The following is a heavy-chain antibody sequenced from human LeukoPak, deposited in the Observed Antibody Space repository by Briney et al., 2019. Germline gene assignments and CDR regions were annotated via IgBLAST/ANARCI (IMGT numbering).Heavy chain of an antibody. J-gene: IGHJ3*02. CDR2: INPDGSST. D-gene: IGHD2-8*01. Sequence: QPGGSLRLSCAASGFTFSAYWMHWVRQAPGTGLVWVSGINPDGSSTSYADSVKGRFTISRDNAKDTLHLQMNSLRDEDTAVYYCARVGVASDIWGQGTMVTVSS. CDR1: GFTFSAYW. CDR3: ARVGVASDI. V-gene: IGHV3-74*01.